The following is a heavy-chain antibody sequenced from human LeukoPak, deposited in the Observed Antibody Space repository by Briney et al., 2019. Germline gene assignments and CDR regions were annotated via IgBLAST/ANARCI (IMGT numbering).Heavy chain of an antibody. CDR1: GFTFSNYV. Sequence: GRPLRLCLSYTGFTFSNYVMTWVLQAPGKGLEGVSAISGSGGRTNYADSVKGRLTISRDNSKNTLYLQMNSLRDEDTAVYYCAKASPRLYCSGGSCYFGDYWGEGTLVTVSS. J-gene: IGHJ4*02. CDR2: ISGSGGRT. CDR3: AKASPRLYCSGGSCYFGDY. V-gene: IGHV3-23*01. D-gene: IGHD2-15*01.